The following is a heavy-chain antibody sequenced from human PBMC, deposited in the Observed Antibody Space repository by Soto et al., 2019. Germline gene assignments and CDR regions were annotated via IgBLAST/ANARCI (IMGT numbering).Heavy chain of an antibody. J-gene: IGHJ6*02. Sequence: QEQLVQSGAEVEKPGASVKLSCKASGYTFTSYYIHWVRQAPGQGLEWMGVINPGSGSTDYAQNFQGRLSMIRDASTSTGYMELSSLRSEDTAVYFCARDRGRAAGGEYYSYGMDVWGQGTTVTVSS. CDR3: ARDRGRAAGGEYYSYGMDV. D-gene: IGHD6-13*01. CDR1: GYTFTSYY. CDR2: INPGSGST. V-gene: IGHV1-46*01.